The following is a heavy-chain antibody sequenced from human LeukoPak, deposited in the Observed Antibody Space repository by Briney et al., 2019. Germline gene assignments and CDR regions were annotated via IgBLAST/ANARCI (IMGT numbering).Heavy chain of an antibody. Sequence: GGSLRLSCAASGFTFSSYSMNWVRQAPGKGLEWVSSISSSSSYIYYADSVKGRFTISRDNAKNSLYLQMNSLRAEDTAVYYCVYCSGGNCFYAVRGWTYWGQGTLVTVSS. V-gene: IGHV3-21*01. J-gene: IGHJ4*02. CDR2: ISSSSSYI. CDR3: VYCSGGNCFYAVRGWTY. D-gene: IGHD2-15*01. CDR1: GFTFSSYS.